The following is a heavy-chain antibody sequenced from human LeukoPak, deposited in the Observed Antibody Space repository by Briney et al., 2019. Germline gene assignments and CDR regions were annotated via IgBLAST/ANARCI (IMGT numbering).Heavy chain of an antibody. Sequence: PSETLSLTCAVSRGSITNSSCYWGWIRQPPGKGLEWIGGIYYTGTTYYSPSLNSRITISMDTSKNQFSLRLASVTAADTALYYCARRAVVPAAVSYFDNWGQGTLVTVSS. D-gene: IGHD2-2*01. V-gene: IGHV4-39*01. J-gene: IGHJ4*02. CDR3: ARRAVVPAAVSYFDN. CDR2: IYYTGTT. CDR1: RGSITNSSCY.